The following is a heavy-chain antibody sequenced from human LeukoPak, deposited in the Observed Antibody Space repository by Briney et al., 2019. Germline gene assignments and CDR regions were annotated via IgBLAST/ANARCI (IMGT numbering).Heavy chain of an antibody. CDR1: GYTLTELS. J-gene: IGHJ4*02. CDR2: FDPEDGET. V-gene: IGHV1-24*01. CDR3: ATGETPYSSGWAAY. D-gene: IGHD6-19*01. Sequence: ASVKVSCEVSGYTLTELSMHWVRQAPGKGLEWMGGFDPEDGETIYAQKFQGRVTMTEDTSTDTAYMELSSLRSEDTAVYYCATGETPYSSGWAAYWGQGTLVTVSS.